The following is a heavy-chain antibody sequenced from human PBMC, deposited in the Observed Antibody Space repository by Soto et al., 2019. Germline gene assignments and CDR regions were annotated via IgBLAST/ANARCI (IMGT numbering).Heavy chain of an antibody. V-gene: IGHV1-18*04. CDR1: GYTFTSYC. CDR2: ISAYNGNP. Sequence: AAVQVSCKASGYTFTSYCMIWVRQAPGQGLEWMGWISAYNGNPNYAQKLQGRVTMTTDTSTSTAYMELRSLRSDDTAVYYCARWYSSGWDPPYYYYGMDVWGQGTTVTVSS. CDR3: ARWYSSGWDPPYYYYGMDV. J-gene: IGHJ6*02. D-gene: IGHD6-19*01.